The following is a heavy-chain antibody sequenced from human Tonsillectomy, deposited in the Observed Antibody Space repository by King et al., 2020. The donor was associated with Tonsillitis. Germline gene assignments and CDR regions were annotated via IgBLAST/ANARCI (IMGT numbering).Heavy chain of an antibody. CDR1: GFTFSYYT. D-gene: IGHD3-22*01. Sequence: VQLVQSGGGLVQPGGSLRLACSASGFTFSYYTMHWVRQAPGKGLEYVSAISSNGGGTYYADSVKGRFTISRDDSKNTLYVQMSSLRAEDTAVYYCVKLTYDSSAYPFWGQGTLVTVSS. CDR3: VKLTYDSSAYPF. J-gene: IGHJ4*02. V-gene: IGHV3-64*05. CDR2: ISSNGGGT.